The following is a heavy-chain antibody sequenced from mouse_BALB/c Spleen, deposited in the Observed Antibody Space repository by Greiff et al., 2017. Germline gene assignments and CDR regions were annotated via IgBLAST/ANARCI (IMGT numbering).Heavy chain of an antibody. Sequence: VKLMESGAELVRPGTPVKMSCKAAGYTFTNYWIGWVKQRPGHGLEWIGDIYPGGGYTNYNEKFKGKATLTADTSSSTAYMQLSSLTSEDSAIYYWAREKASGYFDVWGAGTTVTVSS. D-gene: IGHD3-2*02. CDR3: AREKASGYFDV. CDR2: IYPGGGYT. V-gene: IGHV1-63*02. J-gene: IGHJ1*01. CDR1: GYTFTNYW.